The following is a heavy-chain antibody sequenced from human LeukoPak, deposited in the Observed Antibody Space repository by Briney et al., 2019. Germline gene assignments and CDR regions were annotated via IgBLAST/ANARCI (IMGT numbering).Heavy chain of an antibody. Sequence: GSSVKVSCKASGGTFSSYAISWVRQAPGQGLEWMGGIIPIFGTANYAQKFQGRVTITADESTSTAYMELSSLRSEDTAVYYCARGHGYNSLRKPKNYFDYWGQGTLVTVSS. J-gene: IGHJ4*02. V-gene: IGHV1-69*01. D-gene: IGHD5-24*01. CDR2: IIPIFGTA. CDR1: GGTFSSYA. CDR3: ARGHGYNSLRKPKNYFDY.